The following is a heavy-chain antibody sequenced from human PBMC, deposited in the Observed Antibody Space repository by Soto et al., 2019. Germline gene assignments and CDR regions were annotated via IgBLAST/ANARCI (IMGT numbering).Heavy chain of an antibody. Sequence: GASVKVSCKASGYTFTSYDINWVRQATGQGLEWMGWMNPNSGNTGYAQKFQGRVTMTRNTSISTAYMELSSLRSEDTAVYYCARGLGSSSWPDHDAFDIWGQGTMVTVSS. D-gene: IGHD6-13*01. CDR1: GYTFTSYD. CDR2: MNPNSGNT. V-gene: IGHV1-8*01. CDR3: ARGLGSSSWPDHDAFDI. J-gene: IGHJ3*02.